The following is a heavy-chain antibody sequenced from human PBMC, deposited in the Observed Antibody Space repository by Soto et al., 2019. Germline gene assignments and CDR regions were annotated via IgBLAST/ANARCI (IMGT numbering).Heavy chain of an antibody. CDR3: AKDGAHQYEPTMDV. Sequence: QVQLVESGGGVVQPGRSLRLSCVASGFTFSSYGMHWVRQAPGKGLEWVAVISYDGSNKYYADSVKGRFTISRDNSKNTLYLQMNSLRAEDTAVYYCAKDGAHQYEPTMDVWGQGTTVTVSS. D-gene: IGHD1-26*01. CDR2: ISYDGSNK. J-gene: IGHJ6*02. CDR1: GFTFSSYG. V-gene: IGHV3-30*18.